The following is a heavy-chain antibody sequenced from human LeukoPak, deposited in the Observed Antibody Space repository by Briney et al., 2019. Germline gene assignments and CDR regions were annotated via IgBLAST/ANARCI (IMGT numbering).Heavy chain of an antibody. J-gene: IGHJ4*02. D-gene: IGHD6-13*01. CDR2: IIPIFGTA. Sequence: ASVKVSCKASGGTFSSYAISWVRQAPGQGLEWMGGIIPIFGTANYAQKFQGRVTITADKSTSTAYMELSSLRSEDTAVYYCAKTGSSSWGYFDYWGQGTLVTVSS. V-gene: IGHV1-69*06. CDR3: AKTGSSSWGYFDY. CDR1: GGTFSSYA.